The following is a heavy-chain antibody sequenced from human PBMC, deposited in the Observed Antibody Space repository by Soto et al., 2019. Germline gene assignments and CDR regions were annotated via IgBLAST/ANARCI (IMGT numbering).Heavy chain of an antibody. Sequence: PSETLSLTCAVSGGSISSGGYSWSWIRQPPGKGLEWIGYIYHSGGTYYNPSLKSRVTISVDTSKNQFSLKLSSVTAADTAVYYCAASCVACGGFNYYGMDVWGQGTTVTVSS. J-gene: IGHJ6*02. D-gene: IGHD2-21*01. CDR1: GGSISSGGYS. CDR2: IYHSGGT. CDR3: AASCVACGGFNYYGMDV. V-gene: IGHV4-30-2*05.